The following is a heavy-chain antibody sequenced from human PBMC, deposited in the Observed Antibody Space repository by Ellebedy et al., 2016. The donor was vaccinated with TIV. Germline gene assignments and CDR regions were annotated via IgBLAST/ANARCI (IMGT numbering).Heavy chain of an antibody. Sequence: SETLSLXXTVSGGSVSSGSYYWSWIRQPPGKGLEWIGYIYYSGSTNYNPSLKSRVTISVDTSKNQFSLKLSSVTAADTAVYYCARGRGIAAAGTFGIWGQGTLVTVSS. D-gene: IGHD6-13*01. CDR3: ARGRGIAAAGTFGI. CDR1: GGSVSSGSYY. V-gene: IGHV4-61*01. CDR2: IYYSGST. J-gene: IGHJ4*02.